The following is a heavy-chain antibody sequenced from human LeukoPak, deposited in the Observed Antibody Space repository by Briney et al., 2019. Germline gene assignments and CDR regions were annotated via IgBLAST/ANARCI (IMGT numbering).Heavy chain of an antibody. J-gene: IGHJ6*03. CDR1: GFTFSNYA. Sequence: GSLRLSCAASGFTFSNYAMSWVRQAPGKGLEWVSAISGGGVVTNYADSVKGRFTISRDNSKNTVYLRMNTLRAEDTAVYFCAKRTYRDDYNRASMGYYYYIDVWGKGTTVTVSS. CDR2: ISGGGVVT. CDR3: AKRTYRDDYNRASMGYYYYIDV. D-gene: IGHD5-24*01. V-gene: IGHV3-23*01.